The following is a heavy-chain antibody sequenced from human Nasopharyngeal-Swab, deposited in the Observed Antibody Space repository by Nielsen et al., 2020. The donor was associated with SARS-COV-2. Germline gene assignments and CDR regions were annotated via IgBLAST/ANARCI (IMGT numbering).Heavy chain of an antibody. V-gene: IGHV3-30*18. CDR1: GFTFSSYG. CDR2: ISYDGSNK. D-gene: IGHD2-8*01. CDR3: AKDASVYGIPYYFDY. J-gene: IGHJ4*02. Sequence: GGSLRLSCAAPGFTFSSYGMHWVRQAPGKGLEWVAVISYDGSNKYYADSVKGRFTISRDNSKNTLYLQMNSLRAEDTAVFYCAKDASVYGIPYYFDYWGQGTLVTVSS.